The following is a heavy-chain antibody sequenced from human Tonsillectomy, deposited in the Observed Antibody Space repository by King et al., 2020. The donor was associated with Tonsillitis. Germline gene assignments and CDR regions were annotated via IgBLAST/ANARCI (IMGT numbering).Heavy chain of an antibody. CDR1: GYSFTSYW. J-gene: IGHJ4*02. V-gene: IGHV5-51*01. D-gene: IGHD2-21*02. CDR3: ARPRHCGGDCYSHYYFDY. CDR2: IYPGHSDT. Sequence: VQLVQSGAEVKKPGESLKISCKGSGYSFTSYWIGWVRQMPGKGLEWMGIIYPGHSDTRYSPSFQGQVTISADKSISTAYLQWSSLKASDTAMYYCARPRHCGGDCYSHYYFDYWGQGTLVTVSS.